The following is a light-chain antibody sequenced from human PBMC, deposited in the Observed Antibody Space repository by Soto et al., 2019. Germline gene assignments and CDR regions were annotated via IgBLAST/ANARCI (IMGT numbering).Light chain of an antibody. CDR1: QGVGNKY. CDR3: QQYTNAHGIT. Sequence: IALTQSPGTLSLSPGERATLSCRASQGVGNKYLAWYQQRPGQAPSLLIYAASSRATGVPDRFSGSGSGTDFTLTISRLEPEDFAVYYCQQYTNAHGITFGQGTRLE. CDR2: AAS. V-gene: IGKV3-20*01. J-gene: IGKJ5*01.